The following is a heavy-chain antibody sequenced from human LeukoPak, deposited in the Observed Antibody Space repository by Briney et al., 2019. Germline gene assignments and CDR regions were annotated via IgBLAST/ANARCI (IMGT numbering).Heavy chain of an antibody. V-gene: IGHV1-46*03. Sequence: SSVKVSCKASGYTFTSYYMHWVRQAPGQGLEWMGIINPSGGSTSYAQKFQGRVTMTRDTSTSTVYMELSSLRSEDTAVYYCARSVGGWYHSGQPPKWFDYWGQGTLVTVSS. J-gene: IGHJ4*02. CDR3: ARSVGGWYHSGQPPKWFDY. CDR1: GYTFTSYY. CDR2: INPSGGST. D-gene: IGHD6-19*01.